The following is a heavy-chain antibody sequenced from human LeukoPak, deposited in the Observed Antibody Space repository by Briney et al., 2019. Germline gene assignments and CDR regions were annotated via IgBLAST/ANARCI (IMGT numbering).Heavy chain of an antibody. CDR1: GGSISSYY. D-gene: IGHD1-26*01. CDR3: ARDLEGATSYYYGMDV. CDR2: IYYSGST. V-gene: IGHV4-59*01. Sequence: PSETLSLTCTVSGGSISSYYWSWIRQSPGKGLEWIGYIYYSGSTNYNPSLKSRVTISVDTSKNQFSLKLSSVTAADTAVYYCARDLEGATSYYYGMDVWGQGTTVTVSS. J-gene: IGHJ6*02.